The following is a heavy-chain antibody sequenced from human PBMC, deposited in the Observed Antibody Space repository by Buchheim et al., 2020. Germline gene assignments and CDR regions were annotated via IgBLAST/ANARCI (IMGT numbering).Heavy chain of an antibody. Sequence: QLQLQESGPGLVKPSETLSLTCTVSGGSISSSSNYWGWIRQPPGKGLEWIGSIYYSGSTYYNPSLKSRVSISVDTSKNQFSMKLSSVTAADTAVYSCATHPKGASVGRTEDCWGQGTL. J-gene: IGHJ4*02. CDR2: IYYSGST. CDR1: GGSISSSSNY. CDR3: ATHPKGASVGRTEDC. D-gene: IGHD1-26*01. V-gene: IGHV4-39*01.